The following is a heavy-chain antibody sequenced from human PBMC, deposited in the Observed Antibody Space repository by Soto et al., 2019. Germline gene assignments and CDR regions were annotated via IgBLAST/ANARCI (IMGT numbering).Heavy chain of an antibody. CDR3: ARHRKQQLALGAFDI. Sequence: VASVKVSCKASGYTFTSYGISWVRQAPGQGLEWMGWISAYNGNTNYAQKLQGRVTMTTDTSTSTAYMELRSLRSDDTAVYYCARHRKQQLALGAFDIWGQGTMVTVSS. D-gene: IGHD6-13*01. J-gene: IGHJ3*02. CDR1: GYTFTSYG. CDR2: ISAYNGNT. V-gene: IGHV1-18*01.